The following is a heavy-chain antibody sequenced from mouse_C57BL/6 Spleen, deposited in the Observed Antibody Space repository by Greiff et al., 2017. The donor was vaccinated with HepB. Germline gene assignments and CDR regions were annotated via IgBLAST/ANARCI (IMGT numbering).Heavy chain of an antibody. D-gene: IGHD2-3*01. CDR2: IDPSDSYT. CDR3: ARRLLRLHFDY. J-gene: IGHJ2*01. CDR1: GYTFTSYW. V-gene: IGHV1-69*01. Sequence: QVQLQQPGAELVMPGASVKLSCKASGYTFTSYWMHWVKQRPGQGLEWIGEIDPSDSYTNYNQKFKGKSTLTVDKSSSTAYMQLSSLTSEDSAVYYCARRLLRLHFDYWGQGTTLTVSS.